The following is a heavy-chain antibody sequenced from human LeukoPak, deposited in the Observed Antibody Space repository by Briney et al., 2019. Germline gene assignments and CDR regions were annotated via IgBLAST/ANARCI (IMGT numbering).Heavy chain of an antibody. CDR1: GFTFSSDW. CDR2: IKQDGSEK. CDR3: ARDSGGSYFPSVGY. V-gene: IGHV3-7*01. Sequence: GGSLRLSCAASGFTFSSDWMSWVRQAPGKGLEWVANIKQDGSEKYYVDSVKGRFTISRDNAKNSLYLQMNSLRAEETAVYYCARDSGGSYFPSVGYWGQGTLVTVSS. J-gene: IGHJ4*02. D-gene: IGHD1-26*01.